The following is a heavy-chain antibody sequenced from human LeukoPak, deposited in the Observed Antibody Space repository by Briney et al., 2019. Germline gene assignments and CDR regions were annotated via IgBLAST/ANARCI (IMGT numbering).Heavy chain of an antibody. D-gene: IGHD6-13*01. CDR2: ISGSGGST. Sequence: GGSLRLSCAASGFTFWSYWMSWVRQAPGKGLEWVSAISGSGGSTYYADSVKGRFTISRDNSKNTLYLQMNSLRAEDTAVYYCARDRRPSSWLGVGPWGQGTLVTVSS. CDR1: GFTFWSYW. J-gene: IGHJ5*02. V-gene: IGHV3-23*01. CDR3: ARDRRPSSWLGVGP.